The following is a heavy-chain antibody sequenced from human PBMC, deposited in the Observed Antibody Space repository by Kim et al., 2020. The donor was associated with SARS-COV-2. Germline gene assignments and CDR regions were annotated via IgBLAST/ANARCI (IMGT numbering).Heavy chain of an antibody. Sequence: SETLSLTCAVSGGSISSSNWWSWVRQPPGKGLEWIGEIHHSGSTNYNPSLKSRVTISVDKSKNKFSLKLSSVTAADTAVYYCARVTFNILTGLYGMDVWGQGTTVTVSS. J-gene: IGHJ6*02. CDR1: GGSISSSNW. V-gene: IGHV4-4*02. D-gene: IGHD3-9*01. CDR3: ARVTFNILTGLYGMDV. CDR2: IHHSGST.